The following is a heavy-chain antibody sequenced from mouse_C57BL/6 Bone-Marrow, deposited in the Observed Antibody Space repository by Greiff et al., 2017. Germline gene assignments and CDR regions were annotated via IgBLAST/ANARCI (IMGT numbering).Heavy chain of an antibody. CDR3: ARGDWHDYDGSYWYFDV. CDR2: IDPSDSYT. CDR1: GYTFTSYW. Sequence: QVQLQQPGAELVMPGASVKLSCKASGYTFTSYWMHWVKQRPGQGLEWIGEIDPSDSYTNYNQKFKGKSTLTVDKSSITAYMQLSSRTSEDCAVYYCARGDWHDYDGSYWYFDVWGTGTTVTVSS. J-gene: IGHJ1*03. D-gene: IGHD2-4*01. V-gene: IGHV1-69*01.